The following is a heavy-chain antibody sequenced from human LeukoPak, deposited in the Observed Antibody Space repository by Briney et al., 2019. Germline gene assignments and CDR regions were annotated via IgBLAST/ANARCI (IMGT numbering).Heavy chain of an antibody. CDR3: ARPGVVTAISYFDY. CDR2: INPNSGGT. J-gene: IGHJ4*02. V-gene: IGHV1-2*02. CDR1: GYTFTGDY. Sequence: ASVKVSCKASGYTFTGDYMHWVRQAPGQGLEWMGWINPNSGGTNYAQKFQGRVTMTRDTSISTAYMELSRLRSDDTAVYYCARPGVVTAISYFDYWGQGTLVTVSS. D-gene: IGHD2-21*02.